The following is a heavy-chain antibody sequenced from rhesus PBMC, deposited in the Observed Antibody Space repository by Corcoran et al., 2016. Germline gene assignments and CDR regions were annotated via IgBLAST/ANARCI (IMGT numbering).Heavy chain of an antibody. CDR2: FYGSSGST. CDR1: GGSLGSNY. D-gene: IGHD2-2*01. J-gene: IGHJ4*01. CDR3: ARIGYYFDY. Sequence: QVQLQESGPGLVKPSETLSLTCAVSGGSLGSNYWSWIRQPPGKGLEWIGRFYGSSGSTSYNPSLTSRVTISTDTSKNQFSLKLSSLTAADTAVYYCARIGYYFDYWGQGVLVTVSS. V-gene: IGHV4-147*01.